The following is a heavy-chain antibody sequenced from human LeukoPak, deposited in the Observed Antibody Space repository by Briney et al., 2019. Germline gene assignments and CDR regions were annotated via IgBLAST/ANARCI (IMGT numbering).Heavy chain of an antibody. J-gene: IGHJ4*02. Sequence: PGGSLRLSCATSGFTFSSYGMHWVRQAPGKGLEWVAVIWYDGSNKNYAESVKGRFTISRDNSKNTLYLQMNSLRAEDTAVYYWGLGRGEGYYDYWGQGTLVTVSS. CDR1: GFTFSSYG. D-gene: IGHD3-16*01. V-gene: IGHV3-33*01. CDR3: GLGRGEGYYDY. CDR2: IWYDGSNK.